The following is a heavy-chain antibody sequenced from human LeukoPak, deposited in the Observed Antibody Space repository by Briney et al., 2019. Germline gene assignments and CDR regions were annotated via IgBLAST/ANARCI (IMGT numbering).Heavy chain of an antibody. Sequence: GRSLRLSCAASGFTFRSYAMHWVRQAPGKGLEWVAVISCDGSNKYYADSVKGRFTISRDNSKNTLYLQMNSLRAEDTAVYYCARDGDYYGSGRPYYWGQGTLVTVSS. CDR2: ISCDGSNK. V-gene: IGHV3-30*04. CDR1: GFTFRSYA. CDR3: ARDGDYYGSGRPYY. J-gene: IGHJ4*02. D-gene: IGHD3-10*01.